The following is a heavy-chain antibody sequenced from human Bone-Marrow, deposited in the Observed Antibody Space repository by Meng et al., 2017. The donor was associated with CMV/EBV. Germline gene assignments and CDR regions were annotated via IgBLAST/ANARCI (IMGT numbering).Heavy chain of an antibody. CDR3: ARADGSEYSSSSGLGGIDY. D-gene: IGHD6-6*01. CDR1: GASISTRYY. Sequence: SEPLSLTCTVSGASISTRYYWGWIRQPPGKGLEWIGSIYHSGSTYNNPSLESRVTISIDTSKNQFSLKLSSVTAADTAVYYCARADGSEYSSSSGLGGIDYWGQGTLVTVSS. J-gene: IGHJ4*02. CDR2: IYHSGST. V-gene: IGHV4-38-2*02.